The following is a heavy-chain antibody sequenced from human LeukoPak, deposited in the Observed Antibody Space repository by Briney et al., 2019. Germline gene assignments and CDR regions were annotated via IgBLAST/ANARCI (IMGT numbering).Heavy chain of an antibody. J-gene: IGHJ5*02. V-gene: IGHV3-21*01. D-gene: IGHD6-19*01. CDR3: ARDLTVAGTPNWFDP. Sequence: PGGSLRLSCAASGFTFSSYAMSWVRQAPGKGLEWVSSISSSSSYIYYADSVKGRFTISRDNAKNSLYLQMNSLRAEDTAVYYCARDLTVAGTPNWFDPWGQGTLVTVSS. CDR2: ISSSSSYI. CDR1: GFTFSSYA.